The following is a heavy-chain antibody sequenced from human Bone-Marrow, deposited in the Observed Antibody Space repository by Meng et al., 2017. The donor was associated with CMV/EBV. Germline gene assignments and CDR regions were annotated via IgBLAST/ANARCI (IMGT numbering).Heavy chain of an antibody. CDR3: ARGSVRLAEAFDI. D-gene: IGHD6-19*01. CDR2: INPSGGST. CDR1: GGTFSSYT. V-gene: IGHV1-46*01. J-gene: IGHJ3*02. Sequence: ASVKVSCKASGGTFSSYTISWVRQAPGQGLEWMGIINPSGGSTSYAQKFQGRVTMTRDTSTSTVYMELSSLRSEDTAVYYCARGSVRLAEAFDIWGQGTMVTVSS.